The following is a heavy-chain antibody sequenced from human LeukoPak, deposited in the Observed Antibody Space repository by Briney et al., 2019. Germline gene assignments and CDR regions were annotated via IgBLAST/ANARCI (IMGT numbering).Heavy chain of an antibody. Sequence: ASVKVSCKASGYTFTGYYMHWVRQAPGQGLEWMGWINPNSGGTNYAQKFQGRVTMTRDTSISTAYMELSRLRSDDTAVYYCARHGFSDFWSGWYWFDPWGQGTLVTVSS. V-gene: IGHV1-2*02. J-gene: IGHJ5*02. CDR1: GYTFTGYY. CDR3: ARHGFSDFWSGWYWFDP. CDR2: INPNSGGT. D-gene: IGHD3-3*01.